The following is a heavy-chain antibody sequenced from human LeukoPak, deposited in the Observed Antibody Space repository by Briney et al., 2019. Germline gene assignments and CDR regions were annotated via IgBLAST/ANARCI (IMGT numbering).Heavy chain of an antibody. CDR1: GYTFTSYG. J-gene: IGHJ4*02. V-gene: IGHV1-18*01. CDR2: ISAYNGNT. Sequence: ASVKVSCKASGYTFTSYGISWVRQAPGQGLEWMGWISAYNGNTNYAQKLQGRVTMTTDTSTSTAYMELRSLRSDDTAVYYCARDRKRLIVAPAAMPYWGQGTLVTVSS. CDR3: ARDRKRLIVAPAAMPY. D-gene: IGHD2-2*01.